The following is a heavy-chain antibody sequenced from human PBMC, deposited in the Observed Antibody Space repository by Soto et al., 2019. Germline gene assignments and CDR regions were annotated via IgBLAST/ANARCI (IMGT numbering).Heavy chain of an antibody. CDR2: ISPGDSDT. Sequence: LGESLKISCKGSGYSFTTYWIGWVRQMPGKGLEWMGIISPGDSDTRYSPSFQGQVIISVDKSISTAYVQWSSLKASDTAMYYCASPARYGGNALDFWGQGTKVTVS. J-gene: IGHJ3*01. V-gene: IGHV5-51*01. CDR1: GYSFTTYW. CDR3: ASPARYGGNALDF. D-gene: IGHD2-15*01.